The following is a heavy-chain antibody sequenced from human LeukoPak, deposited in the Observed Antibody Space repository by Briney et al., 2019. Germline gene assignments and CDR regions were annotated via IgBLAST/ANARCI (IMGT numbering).Heavy chain of an antibody. V-gene: IGHV1-2*02. Sequence: GASVKVSCKASGYTFSDTGWYLYWLRQAPGQGLECMGWIHPNNGATAYAQNFQGRVAMTRDTSISTAYMELRRLRPDDTAVHYCARDGPAQMVEFDYWGQGTLVTVSS. CDR1: GYTFSDTGWY. J-gene: IGHJ4*02. D-gene: IGHD3-10*01. CDR3: ARDGPAQMVEFDY. CDR2: IHPNNGAT.